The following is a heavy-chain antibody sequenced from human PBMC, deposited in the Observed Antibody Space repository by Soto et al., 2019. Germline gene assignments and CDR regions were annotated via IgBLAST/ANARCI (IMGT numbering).Heavy chain of an antibody. V-gene: IGHV3-74*01. CDR3: ARDSRGVLLWFGDAR. D-gene: IGHD3-10*01. CDR2: INSDGSST. Sequence: GGSLRLPCTASGFTFSSYWMHWVRQAPGKGLVWVSRINSDGSSTSYADSVKGRFTISRDNAKNTLYLQMNSLRAEDTAVNYCARDSRGVLLWFGDARGGQGTLVTVSS. CDR1: GFTFSSYW. J-gene: IGHJ4*02.